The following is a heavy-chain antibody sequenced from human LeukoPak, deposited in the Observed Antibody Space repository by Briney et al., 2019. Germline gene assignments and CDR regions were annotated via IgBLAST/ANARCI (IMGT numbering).Heavy chain of an antibody. D-gene: IGHD3-10*01. J-gene: IGHJ4*02. CDR2: ISYDGSNK. CDR1: GFTFSTYA. V-gene: IGHV3-30-3*01. CDR3: ARTTTPHYYGSGSSALGY. Sequence: GRSLRLSCAASGFTFSTYAMHLVRQGPGKGLERVAVISYDGSNKYYADSVKGRFTISRDNSQNTLYLQMSSLRAEDTAVYYCARTTTPHYYGSGSSALGYWGQGTLVTVPS.